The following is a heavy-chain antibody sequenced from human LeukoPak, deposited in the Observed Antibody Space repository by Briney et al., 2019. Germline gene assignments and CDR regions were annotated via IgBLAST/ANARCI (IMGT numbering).Heavy chain of an antibody. CDR1: GYSLSTTGVG. Sequence: SVPTLVNPTQTLTLTCTFSGYSLSTTGVGVGWIREPPGKALEWLALIYWDDDKRYSPSLKRRLTIFKDTSYNQVVLVMTDLDPVVTATYYCAHRRSAYDWNHGDFDYWGQGTLVTVSS. D-gene: IGHD1-14*01. CDR2: IYWDDDK. CDR3: AHRRSAYDWNHGDFDY. V-gene: IGHV2-5*02. J-gene: IGHJ4*02.